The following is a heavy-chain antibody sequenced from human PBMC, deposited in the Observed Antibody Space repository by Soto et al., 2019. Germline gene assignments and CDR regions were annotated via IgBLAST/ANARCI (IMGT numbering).Heavy chain of an antibody. CDR1: GFTFSSYS. CDR2: ISSSSSYI. J-gene: IGHJ1*01. V-gene: IGHV3-21*01. D-gene: IGHD2-15*01. CDR3: ARGHCSGGSCYRQYFQH. Sequence: GGSLRLSCAASGFTFSSYSMNWVRQAPGKGLEWVSSISSSSSYIYYADSVKGRFTISRDNAKNSLYLQMNSLRAEDTAVYYCARGHCSGGSCYRQYFQHWGQGTLVTVSS.